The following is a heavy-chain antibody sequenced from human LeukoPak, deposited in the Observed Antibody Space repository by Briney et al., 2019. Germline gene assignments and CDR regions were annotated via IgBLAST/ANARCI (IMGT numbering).Heavy chain of an antibody. CDR3: ARGGEYGSGSYSFDY. J-gene: IGHJ4*02. V-gene: IGHV4-34*01. CDR1: GGSFSGYY. D-gene: IGHD3-10*01. CDR2: INHSGST. Sequence: PSETLSLTCAVYGGSFSGYYWSWIRKPPGKGLEWIGEINHSGSTNYNPSLKSRVTISVDTSKNQFSLKLSSVTAADTAVYYCARGGEYGSGSYSFDYWGQGTLVTVSS.